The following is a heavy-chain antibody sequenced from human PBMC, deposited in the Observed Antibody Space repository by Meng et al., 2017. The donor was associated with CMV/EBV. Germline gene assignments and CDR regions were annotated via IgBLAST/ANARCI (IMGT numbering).Heavy chain of an antibody. CDR2: IYYSGST. J-gene: IGHJ5*02. CDR3: ARDLGGHYYGSSGYYLNWFDP. D-gene: IGHD3-22*01. CDR1: GGSISSYY. Sequence: SETLSLTCTVSGGSISSYYWSWIRQPPGKGLEWIGYIYYSGSTNYNPSLKSRVTISVDTSKNQFSLKLSSVTAADTAVYYCARDLGGHYYGSSGYYLNWFDPWGQGTLVTVSS. V-gene: IGHV4-59*01.